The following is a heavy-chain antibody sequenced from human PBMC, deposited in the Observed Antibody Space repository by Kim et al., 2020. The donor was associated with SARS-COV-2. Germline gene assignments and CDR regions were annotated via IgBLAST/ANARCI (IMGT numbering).Heavy chain of an antibody. CDR3: ARDQGWLALGDY. J-gene: IGHJ4*02. Sequence: GRSLRLSCAASGFTFSSYWMHWVRQAPGKGLVWVSRINSDGSSTSYADSVKGRFTISRDNAKNTLYLQMNSLRTEDTAVYYCARDQGWLALGDYWGQGTLVTVSS. CDR2: INSDGSST. V-gene: IGHV3-74*01. CDR1: GFTFSSYW. D-gene: IGHD6-19*01.